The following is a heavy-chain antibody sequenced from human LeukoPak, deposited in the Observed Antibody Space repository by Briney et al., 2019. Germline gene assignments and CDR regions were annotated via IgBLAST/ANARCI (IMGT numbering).Heavy chain of an antibody. J-gene: IGHJ4*02. CDR2: ISAYNYNT. Sequence: GASVKVSCKSSGYTFTNYAVSWLRQAPGQGLEWMGWISAYNYNTNYAQKFQGRLTMTTDPSTNTGYMELRSLRSDDTAVYYCARDGGLGYCSSMTCYVFDYWGQGTLVTVSS. V-gene: IGHV1-18*01. CDR1: GYTFTNYA. D-gene: IGHD2-2*01. CDR3: ARDGGLGYCSSMTCYVFDY.